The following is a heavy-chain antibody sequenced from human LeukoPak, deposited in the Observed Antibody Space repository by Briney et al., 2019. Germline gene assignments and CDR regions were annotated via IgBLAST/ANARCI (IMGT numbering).Heavy chain of an antibody. D-gene: IGHD3-22*01. Sequence: GGSLRLSCAASGFTFGGSDMHWVRQASGKGLEWVGRIRSKADSYATAYAASVKGRFTISRDDSKNTAYVQINSLKTEVTVLYKRSKLGTVIVSLHEWSQGTLATVSS. CDR2: IRSKADSYAT. V-gene: IGHV3-73*01. CDR3: SKLGTVIVSLHE. CDR1: GFTFGGSD. J-gene: IGHJ4*02.